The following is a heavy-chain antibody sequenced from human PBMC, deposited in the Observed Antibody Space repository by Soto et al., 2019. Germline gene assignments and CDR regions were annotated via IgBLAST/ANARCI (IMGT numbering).Heavy chain of an antibody. CDR3: AREIVTAGGNNYFDP. Sequence: QVQLQESGPRLVTPSGSLSLTCGVSGGTVASSHWWSWVRQSPGGGLEWIGNVYHTGDTNFNPSLQSRVTSSVDKSNNQFSLRLNSLTAADTAVYFCAREIVTAGGNNYFDPWGPGTLVTVSS. D-gene: IGHD2-21*02. V-gene: IGHV4-4*02. CDR1: GGTVASSHW. CDR2: VYHTGDT. J-gene: IGHJ5*02.